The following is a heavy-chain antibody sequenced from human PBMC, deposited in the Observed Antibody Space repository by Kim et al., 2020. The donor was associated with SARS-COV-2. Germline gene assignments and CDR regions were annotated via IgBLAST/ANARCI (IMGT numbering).Heavy chain of an antibody. CDR3: AREVGTFSYYYGMDV. Sequence: GGSLRLSCAASGFTFSSYGMHWVRQAPGKGLEWVAVIWYDGSNKYYADSVKGRFTISRDNSKNTLYLQMNSLRAEDTAVYYCAREVGTFSYYYGMDVWGKGTTVTVSS. CDR2: IWYDGSNK. J-gene: IGHJ6*04. CDR1: GFTFSSYG. V-gene: IGHV3-33*01. D-gene: IGHD6-13*01.